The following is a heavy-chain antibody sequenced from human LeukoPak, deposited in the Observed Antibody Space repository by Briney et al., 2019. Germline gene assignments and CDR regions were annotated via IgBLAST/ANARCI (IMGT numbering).Heavy chain of an antibody. Sequence: GASVKVSCKASGYTFTGYYMHWVRQAPGQGLEWMGWINPNSGGTNYAQKFQGRVTMTRDTSISTAYMELSRLRSDDTAVYYCARVSVKVIVVVPSGFDYWGQGTLVTVSS. V-gene: IGHV1-2*02. D-gene: IGHD3-22*01. J-gene: IGHJ4*02. CDR1: GYTFTGYY. CDR3: ARVSVKVIVVVPSGFDY. CDR2: INPNSGGT.